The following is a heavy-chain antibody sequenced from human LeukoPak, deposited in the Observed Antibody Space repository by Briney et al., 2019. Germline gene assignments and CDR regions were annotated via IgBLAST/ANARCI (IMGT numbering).Heavy chain of an antibody. CDR1: GGSFSGYY. V-gene: IGHV4-34*01. CDR3: ARGPGGASSWYYYGMDV. J-gene: IGHJ6*02. Sequence: SETLSLTCAVYGGSFSGYYWSWIRQPPGKGLEWIGEINHSGSTNYNPSLKSRVTISVDTSKNQFSLKLSSATAADTAVYYCARGPGGASSWYYYGMDVWGQGTTVTVSS. D-gene: IGHD6-13*01. CDR2: INHSGST.